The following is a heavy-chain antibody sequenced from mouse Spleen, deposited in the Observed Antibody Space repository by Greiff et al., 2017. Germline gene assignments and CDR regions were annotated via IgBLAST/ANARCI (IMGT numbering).Heavy chain of an antibody. V-gene: IGHV3-6*01. CDR3: ARADWEWYFDV. D-gene: IGHD4-1*01. Sequence: EVKLMESGPGLVKPSQSLSLTCSVTGYSITSGYYWNWIRQFPGNKLEWMGYISYDGSNNYNPSLKNRISITRDTSKNQFFLKLNSVTTEDTATYYCARADWEWYFDVWGTGTTVTVSS. CDR1: GYSITSGYY. J-gene: IGHJ1*03. CDR2: ISYDGSN.